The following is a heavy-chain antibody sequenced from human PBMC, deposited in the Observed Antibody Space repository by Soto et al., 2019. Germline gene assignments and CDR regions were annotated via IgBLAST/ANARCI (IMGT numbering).Heavy chain of an antibody. CDR1: GGSISSYY. J-gene: IGHJ6*02. CDR2: IYYTGLS. Sequence: SETLSLTCTVSGGSISSYYWSWIRQPPGKGLEWIGYIYYTGLSNSNPSLNSRVTMSVDTSKNQFSLKLSSVTAADTAVYYCATYRPYCSGGSCRPGAYYYDSSGKDYYYYGMDVWGQGTTVTVS. D-gene: IGHD3-22*01. CDR3: ATYRPYCSGGSCRPGAYYYDSSGKDYYYYGMDV. V-gene: IGHV4-59*12.